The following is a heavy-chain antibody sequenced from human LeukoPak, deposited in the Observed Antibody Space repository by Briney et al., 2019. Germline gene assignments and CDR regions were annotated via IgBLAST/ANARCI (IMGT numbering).Heavy chain of an antibody. V-gene: IGHV3-74*01. D-gene: IGHD3-3*01. CDR3: AKDHYWSIDY. J-gene: IGHJ4*02. CDR2: IKGDGIST. CDR1: GFDFSSNW. Sequence: GGSLRLSCAASGFDFSSNWMHWVRHAPGQGLVWVSRIKGDGISTNYADSVKGRFTISRDIAKNMLYLQMNSLRAEDTGVYYCAKDHYWSIDYWGRGTLVTVSS.